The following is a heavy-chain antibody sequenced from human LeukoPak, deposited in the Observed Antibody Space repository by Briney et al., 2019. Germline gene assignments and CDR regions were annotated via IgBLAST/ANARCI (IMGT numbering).Heavy chain of an antibody. CDR3: AGSTRDRWLHNNGWFDP. D-gene: IGHD5-24*01. J-gene: IGHJ5*02. V-gene: IGHV4-59*01. Sequence: SETLSLTCTVSGGSISSYYWSWIRQPPGKGLEWIGYIYYSGSTNYNPSLKSRVTISVDTSKNQFSLKLSSVTAADTAVYYCAGSTRDRWLHNNGWFDPWGQGTLVTVSS. CDR2: IYYSGST. CDR1: GGSISSYY.